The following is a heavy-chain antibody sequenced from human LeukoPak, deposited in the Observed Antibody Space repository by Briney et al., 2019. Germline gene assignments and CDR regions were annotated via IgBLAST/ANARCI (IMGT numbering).Heavy chain of an antibody. J-gene: IGHJ4*02. V-gene: IGHV3-30-3*01. CDR3: ARDAFYYDFWSGYYTLGDYFDY. CDR1: GFTFSSYA. CDR2: ISYDGSNK. Sequence: GSLRLSCAASGFTFSSYAMHWVRQAPGKGLEWVAVISYDGSNKYYADSVKGRFTISRDNSKNTLYLQMNSLRAEDTAVYYCARDAFYYDFWSGYYTLGDYFDYWGQGTLVTVSS. D-gene: IGHD3-3*01.